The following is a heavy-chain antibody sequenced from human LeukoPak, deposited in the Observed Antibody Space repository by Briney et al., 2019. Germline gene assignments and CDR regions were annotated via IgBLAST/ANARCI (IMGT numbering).Heavy chain of an antibody. CDR1: GFTFSNYA. CDR3: ASNTGTVFDY. J-gene: IGHJ4*02. V-gene: IGHV4-59*01. Sequence: GSLRLSCAASGFTFSNYAMSWVRQPPGKGLEWIGYVYYTGSTEYNPSLRSRVTISLEMSKHQFSLDLTSVTAADTAVYYCASNTGTVFDYWGKGALVTVSS. D-gene: IGHD7-27*01. CDR2: VYYTGST.